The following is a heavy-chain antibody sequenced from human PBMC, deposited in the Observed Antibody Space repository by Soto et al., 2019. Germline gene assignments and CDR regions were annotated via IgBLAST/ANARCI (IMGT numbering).Heavy chain of an antibody. J-gene: IGHJ4*02. V-gene: IGHV3-23*01. Sequence: EVQLLESGGGLVQPGGSLRLSCAASGFTFSNYGMTWVRQAPGKGLEWVSGMSRDGGVTDYTDSVKGRFTISRDISKNTLYRQMNSLRAEDTAVYYCAKIDKFNPQSSGWANRFDYWGQGTLVIVSS. D-gene: IGHD6-19*01. CDR1: GFTFSNYG. CDR3: AKIDKFNPQSSGWANRFDY. CDR2: MSRDGGVT.